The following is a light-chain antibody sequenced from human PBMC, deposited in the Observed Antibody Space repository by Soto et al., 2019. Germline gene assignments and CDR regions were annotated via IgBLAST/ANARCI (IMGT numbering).Light chain of an antibody. Sequence: EVVLTHSPGTLSLSPGDRATLSCRAIQSFSRSYLAWYQQKPGQAPRLLINGASSRATGIPDRYSGSESGTDFTLTISRMEPEDFAVYYCQQYGDSPWTFGQGTKVDIK. CDR3: QQYGDSPWT. CDR1: QSFSRSY. J-gene: IGKJ1*01. CDR2: GAS. V-gene: IGKV3-20*01.